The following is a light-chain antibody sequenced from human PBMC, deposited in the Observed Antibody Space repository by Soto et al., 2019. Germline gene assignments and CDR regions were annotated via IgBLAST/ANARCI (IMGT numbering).Light chain of an antibody. Sequence: EIVLTQSPATLSVSPGERATISCKASQSVSTKLAWYQQKPGQAPRLLIYGASARATGIPARFSGSGSGTDFTLTISSLQSEDFAVYYCQQHNNWPWTFGQGTKVDIK. J-gene: IGKJ1*01. CDR3: QQHNNWPWT. V-gene: IGKV3-15*01. CDR1: QSVSTK. CDR2: GAS.